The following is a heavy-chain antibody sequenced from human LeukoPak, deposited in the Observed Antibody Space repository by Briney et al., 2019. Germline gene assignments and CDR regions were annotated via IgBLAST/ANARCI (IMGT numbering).Heavy chain of an antibody. CDR2: IYSGGST. CDR3: ARDTRDGYNLRTFDY. Sequence: GGSLRLSCAASGFTVSSNYMSWVRQAPGKGLEWVSVIYSGGSTYYADSVKGRFTISRDNSKNTLYLQKNSLRAEDTAVYYCARDTRDGYNLRTFDYWGQGTLVTVSS. J-gene: IGHJ4*02. CDR1: GFTVSSNY. V-gene: IGHV3-53*01. D-gene: IGHD5-24*01.